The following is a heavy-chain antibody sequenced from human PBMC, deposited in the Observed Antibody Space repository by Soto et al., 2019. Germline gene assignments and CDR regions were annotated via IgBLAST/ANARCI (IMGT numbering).Heavy chain of an antibody. D-gene: IGHD3-22*01. CDR3: ARSNPDPIYDSSGYRFDY. Sequence: QVQLVQSGAEVKKPGASVKVSCKASGYTFTSYGISWVRQAPGQGLEWMGWISAYNGNTNYAQKLQGRVTMTTDTSTSTAYMELRSLRSDDTAVYYCARSNPDPIYDSSGYRFDYWGQGTLVTVSS. CDR2: ISAYNGNT. CDR1: GYTFTSYG. V-gene: IGHV1-18*01. J-gene: IGHJ4*02.